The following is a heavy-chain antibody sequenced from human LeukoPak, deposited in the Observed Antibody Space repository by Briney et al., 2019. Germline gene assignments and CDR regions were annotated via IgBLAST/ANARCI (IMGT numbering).Heavy chain of an antibody. D-gene: IGHD6-13*01. CDR2: ISGSGGST. CDR3: ANLDHRTAAGTY. Sequence: GGTLRLSCAASGFTFSSYGMSWVRQAPGKGLEWVSAISGSGGSTYYADSVKGRFTISRDNSKNTLHLQMNSLRAEDTAVYYCANLDHRTAAGTYWGQGTLVTVSS. V-gene: IGHV3-23*01. CDR1: GFTFSSYG. J-gene: IGHJ4*02.